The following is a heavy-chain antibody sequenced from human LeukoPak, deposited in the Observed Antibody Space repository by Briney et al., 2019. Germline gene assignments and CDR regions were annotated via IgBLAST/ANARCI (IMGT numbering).Heavy chain of an antibody. D-gene: IGHD2/OR15-2a*01. CDR2: ISSSGSII. V-gene: IGHV3-48*03. CDR3: AGSLSSEYYYRDV. CDR1: GFRFSSYE. Sequence: GGSLRLSCAASGFRFSSYEMNWVRQAPGKGLEWVSHISSSGSIIFYADSVKGRFTISRDNAKNSLYLQMNSLRAEDTSVYYCAGSLSSEYYYRDVWAKGPTVTFSS. J-gene: IGHJ6*04.